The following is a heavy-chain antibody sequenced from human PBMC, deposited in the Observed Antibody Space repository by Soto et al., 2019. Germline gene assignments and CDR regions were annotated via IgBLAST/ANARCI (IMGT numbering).Heavy chain of an antibody. Sequence: PSETLSLTCTVSGGSISSGGYYWSWIRQHPGKGLEWIGYIYYSGSTYYNPSLKSRVTISVDTSKNQFSLKLSSVTAADTAVYYCARRNYYGSGSYSYYFDYCGQGTLVTVSS. CDR3: ARRNYYGSGSYSYYFDY. CDR1: GGSISSGGYY. D-gene: IGHD3-10*01. V-gene: IGHV4-31*03. CDR2: IYYSGST. J-gene: IGHJ4*02.